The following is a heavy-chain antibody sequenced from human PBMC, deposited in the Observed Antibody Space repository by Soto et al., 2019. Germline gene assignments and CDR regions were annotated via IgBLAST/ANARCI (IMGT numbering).Heavy chain of an antibody. CDR2: IYWDDDK. V-gene: IGHV2-5*02. D-gene: IGHD5-12*01. CDR1: GLSLSTSGVG. J-gene: IGHJ4*02. CDR3: AYSRIRDGYNYQYYFDY. Sequence: QITLKESGPTLVKPTQTLTLTCTFSGLSLSTSGVGVGWIRQPPGKALEWLALIYWDDDKRYSPSLKSRLTITKDTSKNQVVLTMTNMDPVDTATYYCAYSRIRDGYNYQYYFDYWGQGTLVTVSS.